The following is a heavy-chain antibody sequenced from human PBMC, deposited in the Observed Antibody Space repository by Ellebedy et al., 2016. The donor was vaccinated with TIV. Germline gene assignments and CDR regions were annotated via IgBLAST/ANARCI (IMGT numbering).Heavy chain of an antibody. CDR1: GFTFDDYA. D-gene: IGHD5-18*01. Sequence: GGSLRLSCAASGFTFDDYAMHWVRQAPGKGLEWVSGISWNSGSIGYADSVKGRFTLSRDNAKNSLYLQMNSLRAEDTAFYYCARVNIAMASFWALDYWGQGTLVTVTS. CDR2: ISWNSGSI. V-gene: IGHV3-9*01. J-gene: IGHJ4*02. CDR3: ARVNIAMASFWALDY.